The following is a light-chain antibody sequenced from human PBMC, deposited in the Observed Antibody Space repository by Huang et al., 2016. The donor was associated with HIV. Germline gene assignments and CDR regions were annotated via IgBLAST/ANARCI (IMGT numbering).Light chain of an antibody. Sequence: DIQMTQSPSSLSASVGDSVSISCRATENITSFLYWYHQKPGTAPRLLIYGTSTLQSGVPSRFSGRGSGTDFTLTIRSLQPEDIGTCYCQQSFSTLTFGGGTKVQIK. J-gene: IGKJ4*01. CDR2: GTS. CDR3: QQSFSTLT. V-gene: IGKV1-39*01. CDR1: ENITSF.